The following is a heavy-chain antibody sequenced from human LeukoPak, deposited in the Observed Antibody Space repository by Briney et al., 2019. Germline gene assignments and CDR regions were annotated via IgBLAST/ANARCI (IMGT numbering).Heavy chain of an antibody. D-gene: IGHD3-3*01. V-gene: IGHV1-24*01. CDR3: ATGLRFLGAFDI. J-gene: IGHJ3*02. CDR2: FDPEDGET. CDR1: GYTLTELS. Sequence: AASVKVSCKVSGYTLTELSMHWVRQAPGKGLEWMGGFDPEDGETIYAQKFQGRVTMTEDTSTDTAYMERSSLRSEDTAVYYCATGLRFLGAFDIWGQGTMVTVSS.